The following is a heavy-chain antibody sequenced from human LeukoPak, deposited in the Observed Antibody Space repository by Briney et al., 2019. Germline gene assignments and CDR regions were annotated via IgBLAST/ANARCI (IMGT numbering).Heavy chain of an antibody. CDR2: FDTEDGEK. CDR1: GYTLTELS. V-gene: IGHV1-24*01. J-gene: IGHJ4*02. CDR3: AAGAGTESFDY. D-gene: IGHD6-19*01. Sequence: ASVKVSCKVSGYTLTELSMHWVRQAPGKGREWMGGFDTEDGEKIFAQKFQGRVTMTEDTSTDTAYMEVSRLRSEDPAVYSCAAGAGTESFDYWGQGTLVTVSS.